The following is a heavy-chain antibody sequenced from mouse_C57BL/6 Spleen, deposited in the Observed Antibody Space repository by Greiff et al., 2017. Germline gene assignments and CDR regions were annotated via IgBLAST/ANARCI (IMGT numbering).Heavy chain of an antibody. CDR3: AIDGSSWDYFDY. V-gene: IGHV1-74*01. Sequence: QVHVKQPGAELVKPGASVKVSCKASGYTFTSYWMHWVKQRPGQGLEWIGRIHPSDSDTNYNQKFKGKATLTVDKSSSTAYMQLSSLTSEDSAVYYCAIDGSSWDYFDYWGQGTTLTVSS. J-gene: IGHJ2*01. CDR1: GYTFTSYW. D-gene: IGHD1-1*01. CDR2: IHPSDSDT.